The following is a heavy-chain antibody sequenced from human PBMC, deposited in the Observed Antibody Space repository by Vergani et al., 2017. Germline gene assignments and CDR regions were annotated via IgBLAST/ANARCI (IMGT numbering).Heavy chain of an antibody. V-gene: IGHV1-69*01. CDR3: ARVFGYYGSEKIDAFDI. Sequence: QVQLVQSGAEVKKPGSSVKVSCKASGGTFSSYAISWVRQAPGQGLEWMGGIIPIFGTANYAQKFQGRVTITADESTSTAYMELSSLRSEDTAVYYCARVFGYYGSEKIDAFDIWGQGTMVTVSS. CDR1: GGTFSSYA. D-gene: IGHD3-10*01. CDR2: IIPIFGTA. J-gene: IGHJ3*02.